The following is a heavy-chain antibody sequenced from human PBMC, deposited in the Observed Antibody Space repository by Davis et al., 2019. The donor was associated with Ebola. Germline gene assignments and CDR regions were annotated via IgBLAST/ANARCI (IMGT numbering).Heavy chain of an antibody. J-gene: IGHJ6*02. CDR1: GYSFTTYW. CDR3: ARHGKADTAMLYYYGMDV. CDR2: IYPGDSDT. D-gene: IGHD5-18*01. Sequence: GESLKISCKGSGYSFTTYWIGWVRQMPGKGLEWMRIIYPGDSDTRYSPSFQGHVTFSADKSISTAYLQWSSLKASDTAMYYCARHGKADTAMLYYYGMDVWGQGTLVTVSS. V-gene: IGHV5-51*01.